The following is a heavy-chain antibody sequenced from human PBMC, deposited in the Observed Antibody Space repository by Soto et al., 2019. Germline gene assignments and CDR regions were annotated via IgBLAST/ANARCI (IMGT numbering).Heavy chain of an antibody. V-gene: IGHV3-30*18. CDR3: AKEPYSSSWYLVYFQH. D-gene: IGHD6-13*01. Sequence: VQLVESGGGVVQPGRSLRLSCAASGFTFSSYGMHWVRQAPGKGLEWVAVISYDGSNKYYADSVKGRFTISRDNSKNTLYLQMNSLRAEDTAVYYCAKEPYSSSWYLVYFQHWGQGTLVTVSS. CDR2: ISYDGSNK. CDR1: GFTFSSYG. J-gene: IGHJ1*01.